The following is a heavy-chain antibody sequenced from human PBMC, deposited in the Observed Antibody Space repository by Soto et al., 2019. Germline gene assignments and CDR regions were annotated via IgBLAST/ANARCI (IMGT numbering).Heavy chain of an antibody. CDR3: AREPATAKPEGVDF. CDR2: INPNSGGT. J-gene: IGHJ4*02. D-gene: IGHD1-1*01. Sequence: ASVKVSCKASGYTFSDYYIQWVRQAPGQGLEWMGWINPNSGGTKYAPKFQGGVTMTRDTSITTAYMELSRLRSGDTAVYYCAREPATAKPEGVDFWGQGTMVTVYS. V-gene: IGHV1-2*02. CDR1: GYTFSDYY.